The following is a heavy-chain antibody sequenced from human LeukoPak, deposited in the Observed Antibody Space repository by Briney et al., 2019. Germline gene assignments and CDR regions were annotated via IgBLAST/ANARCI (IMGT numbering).Heavy chain of an antibody. Sequence: PGGSLRLYCAASGFTFDNYWMHWVRQAPEKGLVWVSLINSDESSTSYADSVKGRFTISRDNAKNTLSLQMNSLRAEDTAVYYCARARGWLSADAFDIWGQGTMVTVSS. CDR3: ARARGWLSADAFDI. D-gene: IGHD5-24*01. J-gene: IGHJ3*02. V-gene: IGHV3-74*01. CDR2: INSDESST. CDR1: GFTFDNYW.